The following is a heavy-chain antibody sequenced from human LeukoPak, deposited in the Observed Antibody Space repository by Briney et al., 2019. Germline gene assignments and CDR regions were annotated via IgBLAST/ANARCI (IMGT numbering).Heavy chain of an antibody. Sequence: GRSLRLSCAASGFTFDDYAMHWVRQAPGKGLEWVSGISWNSDSIGYADSVKGRFTISRDNAKNSLYLQMNSLRAEDTAVYYCARDLYRIVVVPHYFDYWGQGTLVTVSS. J-gene: IGHJ4*02. V-gene: IGHV3-9*01. CDR3: ARDLYRIVVVPHYFDY. D-gene: IGHD3-22*01. CDR1: GFTFDDYA. CDR2: ISWNSDSI.